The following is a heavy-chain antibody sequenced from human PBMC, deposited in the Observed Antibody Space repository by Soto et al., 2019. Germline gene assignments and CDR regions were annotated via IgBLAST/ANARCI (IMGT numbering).Heavy chain of an antibody. D-gene: IGHD3-3*01. CDR2: INSDGSST. CDR1: GFTFSTYS. J-gene: IGHJ6*02. Sequence: QPGGSLRLSFAASGFTFSTYSMNLVRQAPGKGLVWVSRINSDGSSTTYADSVKGRFTISRDNAKNTLYLQMNSLRAEDTAVYYCARDTPQLRFLEWFPYIMDVWGQGTTVTVSS. CDR3: ARDTPQLRFLEWFPYIMDV. V-gene: IGHV3-74*01.